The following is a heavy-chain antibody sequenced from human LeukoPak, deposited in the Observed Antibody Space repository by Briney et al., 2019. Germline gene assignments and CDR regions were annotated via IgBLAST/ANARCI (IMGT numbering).Heavy chain of an antibody. V-gene: IGHV3-15*01. Sequence: GSLRLSCAASGFTFSNAWMSWVRQAPGKGLEWVGRIKSKTDGGTTDYAAPVKGRFTISRDDSKNTLYLQMNSLKTEDTAVYYCTTDGGYSSSWYYFDYWGQGTLVTVSS. CDR1: GFTFSNAW. CDR3: TTDGGYSSSWYYFDY. CDR2: IKSKTDGGTT. J-gene: IGHJ4*02. D-gene: IGHD6-13*01.